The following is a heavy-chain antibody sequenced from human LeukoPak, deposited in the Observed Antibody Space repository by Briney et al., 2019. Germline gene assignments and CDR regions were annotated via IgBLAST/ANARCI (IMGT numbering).Heavy chain of an antibody. CDR1: GGSISSGGYY. Sequence: SETPSLTCTVSGGSISSGGYYWSWIRQPAGKGLEWIGRIYTSGSTNYNPSLKSRVTISVDTSKNQFSLKLSSVTAADTAVYYCARSAGYCSSTSCYPMAWFDPWGQGTLVTVSS. CDR2: IYTSGST. V-gene: IGHV4-61*02. CDR3: ARSAGYCSSTSCYPMAWFDP. D-gene: IGHD2-2*01. J-gene: IGHJ5*02.